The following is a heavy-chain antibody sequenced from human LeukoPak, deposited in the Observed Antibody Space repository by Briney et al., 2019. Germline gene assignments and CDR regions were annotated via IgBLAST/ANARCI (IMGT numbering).Heavy chain of an antibody. J-gene: IGHJ4*02. CDR2: IFYSGAT. Sequence: SETLSLTCTVSGGSINSYYWSWIRQPPGKGLEWIGYIFYSGATNYNPTLESRVTISVDTSKNQFSLRLNSVSAADTALYYCARDLRVVITGSFDSWGQGTLVTVSS. CDR3: ARDLRVVITGSFDS. CDR1: GGSINSYY. V-gene: IGHV4-59*12. D-gene: IGHD3-22*01.